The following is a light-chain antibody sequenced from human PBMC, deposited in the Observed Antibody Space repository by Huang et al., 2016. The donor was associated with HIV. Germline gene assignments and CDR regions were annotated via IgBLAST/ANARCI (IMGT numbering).Light chain of an antibody. CDR3: HQYYRSPWT. CDR2: GAA. CDR1: QTVLYSSNNKNY. V-gene: IGKV4-1*01. Sequence: DIVMTQSPDSLAVSLGERDTINCKSSQTVLYSSNNKNYLAWYQQKPGQPPKLLIYGAATRESGVPDRFSGSGSGTDFTLTISSLQAADVAVYYCHQYYRSPWTFGQGTKVEIK. J-gene: IGKJ1*01.